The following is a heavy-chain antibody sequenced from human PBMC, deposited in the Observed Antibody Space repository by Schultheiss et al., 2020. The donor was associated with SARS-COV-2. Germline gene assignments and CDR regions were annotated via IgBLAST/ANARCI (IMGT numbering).Heavy chain of an antibody. J-gene: IGHJ5*02. CDR1: GYSISSGYY. CDR2: IYHSGST. V-gene: IGHV4-38-2*01. CDR3: ARARDFDWLSH. Sequence: SETLSLTCAVSGYSISSGYYWGWIRQPPGKGLEWIGYIYHSGSTYYNPSLKSRVTISVDRSKNQFSLKLSSVTAADTAVYYCARARDFDWLSHWGQGTLVTVSS. D-gene: IGHD3-3*01.